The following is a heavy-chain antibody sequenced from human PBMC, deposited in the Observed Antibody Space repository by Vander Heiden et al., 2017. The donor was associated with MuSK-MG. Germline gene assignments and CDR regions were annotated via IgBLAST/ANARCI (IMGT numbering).Heavy chain of an antibody. CDR3: STGAAY. D-gene: IGHD6-25*01. J-gene: IGHJ4*02. V-gene: IGHV3-7*03. CDR1: GFTFSNYW. CDR2: MKPDGSKK. Sequence: EVQLVESGGGLVQPGGSLRLPCAASGFTFSNYWMNWVRQAPGKGLEWVANMKPDGSKKNYVDSVKGRFIISTDNAKNSLFLQMNSLRAEDTAVYYCSTGAAYWGQGTVVTVSS.